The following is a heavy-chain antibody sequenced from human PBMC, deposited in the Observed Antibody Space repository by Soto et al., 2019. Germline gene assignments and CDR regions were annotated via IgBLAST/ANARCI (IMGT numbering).Heavy chain of an antibody. CDR2: IIPILGIA. CDR1: GGTFSSYT. J-gene: IGHJ5*02. Sequence: QVQLVQSGAEVKKPGSSVKVSCKASGGTFSSYTISWVRQAPGQGLEWMGRIIPILGIANYAQKFQGRVTITADKSTSTAYMELSSLRSEDTAVYYCASAGNYYDFWSGYTQNWFDPWGQGTLVTVSS. CDR3: ASAGNYYDFWSGYTQNWFDP. D-gene: IGHD3-3*01. V-gene: IGHV1-69*02.